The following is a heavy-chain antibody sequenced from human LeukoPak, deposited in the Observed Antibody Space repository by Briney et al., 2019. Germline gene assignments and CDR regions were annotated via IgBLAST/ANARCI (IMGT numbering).Heavy chain of an antibody. CDR1: GHTFINYG. Sequence: AASVKVSCKASGHTFINYGIGWVRQAPGQGLEWMGWPSDYMGNRNTDYAQKFQGRVSMTTDSSTSTAYMELRSLTSDDTAVYYCARARHVGSSTDAFDIWGQGTMVTVSS. D-gene: IGHD1-26*01. CDR2: PSDYMGNR. V-gene: IGHV1-18*01. J-gene: IGHJ3*02. CDR3: ARARHVGSSTDAFDI.